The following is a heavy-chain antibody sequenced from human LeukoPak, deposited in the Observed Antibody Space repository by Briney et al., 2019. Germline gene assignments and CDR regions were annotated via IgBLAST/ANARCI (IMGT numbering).Heavy chain of an antibody. CDR2: ITISGHTK. CDR1: GFALNTYE. J-gene: IGHJ5*02. V-gene: IGHV3-48*03. Sequence: RGALRLSCVASGFALNTYEMYWVRHGPGKGLEWIADITISGHTKNYADSVKGRFTISRDNAGTSLYLQMNSLRVEDTGVYYCARGDPHADLWGEGTLVTVSS. CDR3: ARGDPHADL.